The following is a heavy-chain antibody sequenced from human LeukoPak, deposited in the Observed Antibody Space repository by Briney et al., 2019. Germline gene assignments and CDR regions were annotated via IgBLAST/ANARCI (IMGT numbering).Heavy chain of an antibody. Sequence: GGSLRLSCAASGFTFSSYGMHWVRQAPGKGLEWVAVIWFDGSNKYYADSVKGRFTISRDNSKNTLYLQMDSLRAEDTALYYCAHTPYDSSGYYYFDYWGQGTLVTVSS. CDR2: IWFDGSNK. CDR3: AHTPYDSSGYYYFDY. V-gene: IGHV3-33*01. CDR1: GFTFSSYG. D-gene: IGHD3-22*01. J-gene: IGHJ4*02.